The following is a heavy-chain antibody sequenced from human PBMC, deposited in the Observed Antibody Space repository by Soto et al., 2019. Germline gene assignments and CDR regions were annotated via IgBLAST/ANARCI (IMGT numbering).Heavy chain of an antibody. CDR1: GFTFSSYT. D-gene: IGHD3-3*01. Sequence: EVQLVESGGGLVKPGGSLRLSCAATGFTFSSYTMNWVRQAPGKGLEWVSSISSRSSYIYYADSVEGRYTISRDNAKDSLYLQMNSLRAEDTAVYYCATVITTDAAFDVWGQGTIVTVSS. CDR2: ISSRSSYI. J-gene: IGHJ3*01. CDR3: ATVITTDAAFDV. V-gene: IGHV3-21*01.